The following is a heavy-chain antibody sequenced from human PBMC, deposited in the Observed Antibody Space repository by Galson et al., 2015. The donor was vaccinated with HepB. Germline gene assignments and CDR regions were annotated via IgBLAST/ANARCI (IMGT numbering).Heavy chain of an antibody. J-gene: IGHJ5*02. V-gene: IGHV1-18*04. CDR2: ISVYNGNT. D-gene: IGHD6-6*01. Sequence: SVKVSCKASGYTFTSYGFNWVRQAPGKGLEWMGWISVYNGNTNYAQKFQGRVTMTTDSSTSTAYMQLRSLRSDDTAVYYCATDGQQNQFVRVRGWFNPWGQGTLVTVSS. CDR1: GYTFTSYG. CDR3: ATDGQQNQFVRVRGWFNP.